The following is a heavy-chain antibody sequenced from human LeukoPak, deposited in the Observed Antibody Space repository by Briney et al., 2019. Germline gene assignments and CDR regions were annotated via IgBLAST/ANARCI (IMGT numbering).Heavy chain of an antibody. J-gene: IGHJ4*02. CDR1: GFTFSSYG. CDR3: ARARGAAVTGPIDY. CDR2: LWNDGTKK. D-gene: IGHD6-13*01. Sequence: GGSLRLSCEASGFTFSSYGMHWVRQAPGKGVEWGAVLWNDGTKKYYADSVKGRFTISRDKSKSMLYLQMYSLRAEDTAVYYCARARGAAVTGPIDYWGRGTLVTVSS. V-gene: IGHV3-33*01.